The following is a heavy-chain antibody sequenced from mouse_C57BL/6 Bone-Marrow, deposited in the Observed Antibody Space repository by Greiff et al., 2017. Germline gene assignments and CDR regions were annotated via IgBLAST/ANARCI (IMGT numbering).Heavy chain of an antibody. V-gene: IGHV6-6*01. D-gene: IGHD4-1*01. CDR3: TRELGPPNYFDY. J-gene: IGHJ2*01. CDR2: IRNKANNHAT. CDR1: GFTFSDAW. Sequence: EVMLVESGGGLVQPGGSMKLSCAASGFTFSDAWMDWVRQSPEKGLEWVAEIRNKANNHATYYAESVKGRFTISRDDSKSSVYLQMNSLRAEDTGIYYCTRELGPPNYFDYWGQGTTLTVSS.